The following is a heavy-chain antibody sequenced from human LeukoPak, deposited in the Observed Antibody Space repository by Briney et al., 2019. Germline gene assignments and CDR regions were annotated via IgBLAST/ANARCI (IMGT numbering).Heavy chain of an antibody. CDR1: GFTFNIYE. J-gene: IGHJ4*02. CDR2: ISSSGSAI. D-gene: IGHD3-22*01. V-gene: IGHV3-48*03. CDR3: ARVRYYDSSGLIDC. Sequence: GGSLRLSCAASGFTFNIYEINWVRQAPGKGLEWVSYISSSGSAIYYADSVKGRFTISRDNAKNSLYLQMNSLGAEDTAVYYCARVRYYDSSGLIDCWGQGTLVTVSS.